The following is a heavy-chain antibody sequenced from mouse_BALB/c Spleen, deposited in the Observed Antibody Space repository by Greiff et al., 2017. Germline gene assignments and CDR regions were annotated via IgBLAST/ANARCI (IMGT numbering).Heavy chain of an antibody. J-gene: IGHJ3*01. CDR2: IRNKANGYTT. Sequence: EVKVVESGGGLVQPGGSLRLSCATSGFTFTDYYMSWVRQPPGKALEWLGFIRNKANGYTTEYSASVKGRFTISRDNSQSILYLQMNTLRAEDSATYYCARDGVYYDYDWCAYGGQGTLVTVSA. V-gene: IGHV7-3*02. CDR1: GFTFTDYY. D-gene: IGHD2-4*01. CDR3: ARDGVYYDYDWCAY.